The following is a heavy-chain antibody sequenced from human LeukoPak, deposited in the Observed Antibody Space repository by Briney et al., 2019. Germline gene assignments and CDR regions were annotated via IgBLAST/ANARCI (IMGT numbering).Heavy chain of an antibody. CDR3: AKISGWSGFWDY. D-gene: IGHD6-19*01. Sequence: GGSLTLSCAASGFTFDDYAMHCVRQAPGKGLEWVSLISGDGGSTYYADSVKGRFTISRDNSKNSLYLQMNSLRTEDTALYYCAKISGWSGFWDYWGQGTLVTVSS. CDR2: ISGDGGST. V-gene: IGHV3-43*02. J-gene: IGHJ4*02. CDR1: GFTFDDYA.